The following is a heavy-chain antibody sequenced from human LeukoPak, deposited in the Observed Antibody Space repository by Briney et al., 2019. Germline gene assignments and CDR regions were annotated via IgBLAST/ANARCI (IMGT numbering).Heavy chain of an antibody. CDR3: ARVGIDYSGNILKYYFDY. J-gene: IGHJ4*02. V-gene: IGHV4-34*01. CDR1: GGSFSGYY. D-gene: IGHD4-23*01. CDR2: ISYSGST. Sequence: PSETLSLTCAVYGGSFSGYYWGWIRQPPGKGLEWIGTISYSGSTNYNPSLKSRVIISVDTSKNQFSLKLSPVTAADTAVYYCARVGIDYSGNILKYYFDYWGQGTLVTVSS.